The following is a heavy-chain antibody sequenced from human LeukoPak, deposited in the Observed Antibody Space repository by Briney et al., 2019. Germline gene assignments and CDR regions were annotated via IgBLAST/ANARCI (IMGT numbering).Heavy chain of an antibody. V-gene: IGHV1-46*01. CDR3: ARTLSGAYFYFDY. Sequence: ASVKVSCKASGYTFTNYYIHWVRQAPGQGLEWMGIINPSGGSTTYAQKFQGRVTMTRDTSTSTVYMELSSLRSEDTAVYYCARTLSGAYFYFDYWGQGTLVTVSS. D-gene: IGHD2/OR15-2a*01. J-gene: IGHJ4*02. CDR1: GYTFTNYY. CDR2: INPSGGST.